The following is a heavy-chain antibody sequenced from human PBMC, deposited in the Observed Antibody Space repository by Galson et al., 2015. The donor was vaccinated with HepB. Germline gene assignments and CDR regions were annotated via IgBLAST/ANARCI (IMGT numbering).Heavy chain of an antibody. J-gene: IGHJ3*02. CDR1: GYTFTGYF. D-gene: IGHD2-2*01. CDR2: INPSSGGT. Sequence: SVKVSCKASGYTFTGYFMHWVRQAPGQGLEWMGWINPSSGGTNYAQKFQGRVTMTRGTFISTAYMELSGLRSDDTAVYYCARAGRDCSSTSCYAFDIWGQGTMVTVSS. CDR3: ARAGRDCSSTSCYAFDI. V-gene: IGHV1-2*02.